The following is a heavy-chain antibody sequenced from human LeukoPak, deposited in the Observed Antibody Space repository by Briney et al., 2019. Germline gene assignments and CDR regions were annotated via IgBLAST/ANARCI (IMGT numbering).Heavy chain of an antibody. V-gene: IGHV1-24*01. Sequence: ASVKVSCKVSGYTLTELSMHWVRQAPGKGLEWMGGFDPEDGETIYAQKFQGRVTMTEDTSTDTAYMELSSLRSEDTAVYYCATELTVYDSSGYYGGYWGQGTLVTVSS. J-gene: IGHJ4*02. CDR1: GYTLTELS. CDR2: FDPEDGET. CDR3: ATELTVYDSSGYYGGY. D-gene: IGHD3-22*01.